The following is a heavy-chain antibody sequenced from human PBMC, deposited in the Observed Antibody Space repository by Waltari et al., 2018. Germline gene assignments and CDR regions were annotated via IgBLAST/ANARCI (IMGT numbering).Heavy chain of an antibody. CDR3: ARDKGVEPTTRFDY. Sequence: EVQLVESGGGLIQPGGSLGLSCAASAFSVSSNDMTWVRKAPGKGLEWLLIVTSDDKTYYADSVKGRFTISRDNSKNTLYLEMSSLTAEDTAVYYCARDKGVEPTTRFDYWGQGTLVTVSS. CDR1: AFSVSSND. CDR2: VTSDDKT. D-gene: IGHD1-26*01. J-gene: IGHJ4*02. V-gene: IGHV3-53*01.